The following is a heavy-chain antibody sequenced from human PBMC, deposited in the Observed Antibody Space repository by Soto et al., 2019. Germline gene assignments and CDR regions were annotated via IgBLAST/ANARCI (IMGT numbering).Heavy chain of an antibody. D-gene: IGHD6-13*01. CDR1: GGSISSSNW. CDR3: ARDLVAAAPIMDV. CDR2: IYHSGST. Sequence: SETLSLTCAVSGGSISSSNWWSWVRQPPGKGLEWIGEIYHSGSTNYNPSLKSRVTISVGKSKNQFSLKLSSVTAADTAVYYCARDLVAAAPIMDVWGQGTTVTVSS. J-gene: IGHJ6*02. V-gene: IGHV4-4*02.